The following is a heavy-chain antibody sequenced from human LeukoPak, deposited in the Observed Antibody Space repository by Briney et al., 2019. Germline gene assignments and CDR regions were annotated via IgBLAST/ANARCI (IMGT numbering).Heavy chain of an antibody. J-gene: IGHJ4*02. Sequence: GSVKVSCKASGYTFTSYGISWVRQAPGQGLEWMGWISAYNGNTNYAQKFQGRVTITTDESTSTAYMELSSLRSEDTAVYYCARATQIRDYSSNYWGQGTLVTVSS. CDR1: GYTFTSYG. CDR3: ARATQIRDYSSNY. V-gene: IGHV1-18*01. D-gene: IGHD4-11*01. CDR2: ISAYNGNT.